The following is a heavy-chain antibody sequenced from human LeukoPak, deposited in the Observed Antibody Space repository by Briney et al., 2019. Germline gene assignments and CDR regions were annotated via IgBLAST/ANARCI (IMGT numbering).Heavy chain of an antibody. CDR1: GGSFSGYY. CDR2: INHSGST. CDR3: ARRVGIAAAGLHFDY. J-gene: IGHJ4*02. Sequence: PSETLSLTCAVYGGSFSGYYWSWIRQPPGKGLEWVGEINHSGSTNYNPSLKSRVTISVDTSKNQFSLKLSSVTAADTAVYYCARRVGIAAAGLHFDYWGQGTLVTVSS. V-gene: IGHV4-34*01. D-gene: IGHD6-13*01.